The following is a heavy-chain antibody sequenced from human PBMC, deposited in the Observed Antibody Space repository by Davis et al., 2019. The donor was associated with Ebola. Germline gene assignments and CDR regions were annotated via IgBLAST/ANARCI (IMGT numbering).Heavy chain of an antibody. CDR3: ARGGAARPANYYYYGMDV. D-gene: IGHD6-6*01. Sequence: ASVKVSCKASGYTFTSYDINWVRQATGQGLEWMGWMNPNSGNTGYAQKFQGRVTITRNTSISTAYMELSSLRSEDTAVYYCARGGAARPANYYYYGMDVWGQGTTVTVSS. CDR2: MNPNSGNT. CDR1: GYTFTSYD. J-gene: IGHJ6*02. V-gene: IGHV1-8*03.